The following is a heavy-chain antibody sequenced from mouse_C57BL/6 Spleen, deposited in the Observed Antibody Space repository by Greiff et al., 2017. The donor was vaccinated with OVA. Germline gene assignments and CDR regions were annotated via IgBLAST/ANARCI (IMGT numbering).Heavy chain of an antibody. J-gene: IGHJ4*01. CDR3: AREIPGSMDY. CDR2: INYDGSST. CDR1: GFTFSDYY. V-gene: IGHV5-16*01. Sequence: EVMLVESEGGLVQPGSSMKLSCTASGFTFSDYYMAWVRQVPEKGLEWVANINYDGSSTYYLDSLKSRFIISRDNAKNMLYLQMSSLKSEDTATYYCAREIPGSMDYWGQGTSVTVSS.